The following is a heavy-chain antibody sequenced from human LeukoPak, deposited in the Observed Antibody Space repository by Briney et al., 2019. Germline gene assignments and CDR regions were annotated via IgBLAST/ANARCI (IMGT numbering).Heavy chain of an antibody. V-gene: IGHV4-61*02. CDR2: IYTSGST. J-gene: IGHJ4*02. D-gene: IGHD3-22*01. CDR3: ASSLIPYCYYSSGSYRYDDS. CDR1: GCSISSGSWY. Sequence: TVSRTCTVSGCSISSGSWYWRWIRQPAGKGLEWIGRIYTSGSTNYNLFLKSRVTISVDTSKNQFSLKLSSVTAADTAVYLSASSLIPYCYYSSGSYRYDDSCGQGDLVTVSS.